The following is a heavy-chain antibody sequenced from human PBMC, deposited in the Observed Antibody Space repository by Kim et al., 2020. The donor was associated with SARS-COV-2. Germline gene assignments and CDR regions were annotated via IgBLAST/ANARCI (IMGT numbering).Heavy chain of an antibody. CDR3: ARAYYYDSSTYYFDY. D-gene: IGHD3-22*01. V-gene: IGHV3-21*01. J-gene: IGHJ4*02. Sequence: DSVKGRCTIARDNAKNALYLQMNSLRAEDTAVYYCARAYYYDSSTYYFDYWGQGTLVTVSS.